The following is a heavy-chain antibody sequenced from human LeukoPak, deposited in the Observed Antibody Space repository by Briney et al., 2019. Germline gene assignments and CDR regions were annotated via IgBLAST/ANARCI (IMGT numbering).Heavy chain of an antibody. J-gene: IGHJ5*02. V-gene: IGHV3-53*05. CDR1: GFTVSSDS. Sequence: GGSLSLSCTVSGFTVSSDSMSWVRQAPGKGLEWVSFIYSGGSTHYSDSVKGRFTISRDTSRNTLYLQMNSLRVEDTAVYYCAKDLMRDRWFGESWGQGTLVTVSS. CDR3: AKDLMRDRWFGES. CDR2: IYSGGST. D-gene: IGHD3-10*01.